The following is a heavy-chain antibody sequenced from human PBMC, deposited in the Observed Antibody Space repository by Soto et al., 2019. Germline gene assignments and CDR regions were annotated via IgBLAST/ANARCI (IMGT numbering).Heavy chain of an antibody. CDR3: ARDFITGTTDQSDY. CDR2: ISAYNGNT. Sequence: ASVKLSCKACGYSFTSYGISWVRQAPGQGLEWMGWISAYNGNTNYAQKLQGRVTMTTDTSTSTAYMELRSLRSDDTAVYYCARDFITGTTDQSDYWGQGTLVTVSS. D-gene: IGHD1-20*01. V-gene: IGHV1-18*01. CDR1: GYSFTSYG. J-gene: IGHJ4*02.